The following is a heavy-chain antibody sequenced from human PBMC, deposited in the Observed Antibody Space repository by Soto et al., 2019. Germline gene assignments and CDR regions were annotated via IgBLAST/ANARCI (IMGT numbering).Heavy chain of an antibody. Sequence: QVQLVQSGAEVKKPGASVKVSCKASGYTFTSYGISWVRQAPGQGLEWMGWISAYNGNTNYAQKLQGRVTMTTDTSTSTAYMELRSLRSDDTAVYYCARALYDNIWGSDCYDGLDIWGQGTMVTVSS. D-gene: IGHD3-16*02. V-gene: IGHV1-18*01. CDR3: ARALYDNIWGSDCYDGLDI. CDR1: GYTFTSYG. J-gene: IGHJ3*02. CDR2: ISAYNGNT.